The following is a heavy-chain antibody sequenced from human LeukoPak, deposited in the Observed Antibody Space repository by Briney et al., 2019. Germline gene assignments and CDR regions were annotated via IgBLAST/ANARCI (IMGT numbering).Heavy chain of an antibody. Sequence: PGGSLRLSCAASGFTFSSYAMSWVRQAPGKGLEWVSAISGSGGSTYYADSVKGRFTISRDNSKNTLYLQMNSLRAEDTAVYYCVKVVGGVRSFDYWGQGTLVTVSS. CDR1: GFTFSSYA. CDR3: VKVVGGVRSFDY. CDR2: ISGSGGST. V-gene: IGHV3-23*01. J-gene: IGHJ4*02. D-gene: IGHD2-8*02.